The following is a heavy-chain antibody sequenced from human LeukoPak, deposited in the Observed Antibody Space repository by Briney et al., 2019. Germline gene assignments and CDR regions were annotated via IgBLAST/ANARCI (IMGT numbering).Heavy chain of an antibody. CDR1: GGSISSYY. Sequence: PSETLSLTCTVSGGSISSYYWSWIRQPPGKGLEWIGYIYSSGSTTYNPSLKSRVTISVETSKNQFSLKLSSVTAADTAVYYCARRTYFDLWGRGTLVTVSS. J-gene: IGHJ2*01. V-gene: IGHV4-59*08. CDR3: ARRTYFDL. CDR2: IYSSGST.